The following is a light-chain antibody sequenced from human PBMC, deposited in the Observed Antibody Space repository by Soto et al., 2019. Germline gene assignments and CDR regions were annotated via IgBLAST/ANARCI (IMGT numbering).Light chain of an antibody. CDR1: SSDVGGYNY. Sequence: QSALTQPASVSGSPGQSITISCTGTSSDVGGYNYVSWYQQHPGKAPKVMIYDVNYRPSGVSNRFSGTKSDNTASLTISGLQAEDEAEYYCSSYRTSSIVVFGGGTKLTVL. CDR3: SSYRTSSIVV. V-gene: IGLV2-14*01. J-gene: IGLJ2*01. CDR2: DVN.